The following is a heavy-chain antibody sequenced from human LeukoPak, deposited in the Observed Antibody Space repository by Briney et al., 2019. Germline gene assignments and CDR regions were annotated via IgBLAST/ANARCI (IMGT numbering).Heavy chain of an antibody. CDR1: GYSISSGYY. CDR2: IYHSGSP. D-gene: IGHD6-13*01. J-gene: IGHJ4*02. V-gene: IGHV4-38-2*02. CDR3: ARVGSSSWF. Sequence: PSETLSLTCTVSGYSISSGYYWGWIRQPPGKGLEWIGSIYHSGSPYYNPSLKSRVTISVDTSKNQFSLKLSSVTAADTAVYYCARVGSSSWFWGQGTLVTVSS.